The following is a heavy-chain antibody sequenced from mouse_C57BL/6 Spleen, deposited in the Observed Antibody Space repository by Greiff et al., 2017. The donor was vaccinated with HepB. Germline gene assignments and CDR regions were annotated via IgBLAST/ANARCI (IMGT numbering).Heavy chain of an antibody. J-gene: IGHJ1*03. D-gene: IGHD2-14*01. CDR1: GYTFTSYW. Sequence: QVQLKQPGAELVRPGSSVKLSCKASGYTFTSYWMHWVKQRPIQGLEWIGNIDPSDSETHYNQKFKDKATLTVDKSSSTAYMQLSSLTSEDSAVYYCARWGTDRYFDVWGTGTTVTVSS. V-gene: IGHV1-52*01. CDR3: ARWGTDRYFDV. CDR2: IDPSDSET.